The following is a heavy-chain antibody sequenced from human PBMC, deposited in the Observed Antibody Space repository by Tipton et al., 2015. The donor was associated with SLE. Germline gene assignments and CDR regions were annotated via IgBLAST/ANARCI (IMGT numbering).Heavy chain of an antibody. CDR3: ARGSMADSSGYSFDI. V-gene: IGHV4-34*01. CDR2: INHSGST. Sequence: TLSLTCAVYGGSFSGYYWSWIRQPPGKGLEWIGEINHSGSTNYNPSLKSRVTISVDTSKNQFSLKLSSVTAADTAVYYCARGSMADSSGYSFDIWGQGTMVTVSS. J-gene: IGHJ3*02. CDR1: GGSFSGYY. D-gene: IGHD3-22*01.